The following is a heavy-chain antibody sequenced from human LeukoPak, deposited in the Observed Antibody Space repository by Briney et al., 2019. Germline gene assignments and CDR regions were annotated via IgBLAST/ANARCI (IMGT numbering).Heavy chain of an antibody. V-gene: IGHV4-61*02. J-gene: IGHJ4*02. D-gene: IGHD3-22*01. CDR2: IYTSGST. CDR1: GGSISSGSYY. CDR3: ARQRPKYYDSSGYYYYFDY. Sequence: SETLSLTCTVSGGSISSGSYYWSWIRQPAGKGLEWIGRIYTSGSTNYNPSLKSRVTISVDTSKNQFSLKLSSVTAADTAVYYCARQRPKYYDSSGYYYYFDYWGQGTLVTVST.